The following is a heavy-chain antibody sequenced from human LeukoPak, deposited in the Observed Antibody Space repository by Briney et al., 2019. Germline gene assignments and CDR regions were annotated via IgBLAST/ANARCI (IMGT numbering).Heavy chain of an antibody. V-gene: IGHV1-2*02. CDR3: ARGGTYYDFWSGSPRGY. Sequence: ASVKVSCKASGYTFTGYYMHWVRQAPGQGLERMGWINPNSGGTNYAQKFQGRVTMTRDTSISTAYMELSRLRSDDTAVYYCARGGTYYDFWSGSPRGYWGQGTLVTVSS. D-gene: IGHD3-3*01. CDR1: GYTFTGYY. CDR2: INPNSGGT. J-gene: IGHJ4*02.